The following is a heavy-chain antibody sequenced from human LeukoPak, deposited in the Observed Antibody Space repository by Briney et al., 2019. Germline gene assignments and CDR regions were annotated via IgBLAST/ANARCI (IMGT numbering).Heavy chain of an antibody. D-gene: IGHD3-10*01. V-gene: IGHV4-39*01. Sequence: PSETLSLTCTVSGGSISSSSYYWGWIRQTPGKGLEWIGSIDYSGSIYYNPSLRSRVTISADTSQNQFSLKLSSVTAADTAVYYCARRGGSGIRGDYYFDYRGQGTLVTVSS. CDR2: IDYSGSI. J-gene: IGHJ4*02. CDR1: GGSISSSSYY. CDR3: ARRGGSGIRGDYYFDY.